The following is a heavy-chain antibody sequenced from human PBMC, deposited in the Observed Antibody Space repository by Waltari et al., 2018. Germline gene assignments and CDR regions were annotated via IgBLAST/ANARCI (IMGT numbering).Heavy chain of an antibody. CDR2: ISDSGVIT. CDR3: ARHLYSIDYLELGN. CDR1: GFDFFTVA. D-gene: IGHD3-22*01. Sequence: EVHLLESGGGLAQPGGSLRLSCVGSGFDFFTVARSWVREGPGTGLEWVSGISDSGVITKYADSVKGRLTVSRDNSKNTVFLQLNSLRAEDTAIYYCARHLYSIDYLELGNWGQGTLVTVSS. J-gene: IGHJ4*02. V-gene: IGHV3-23*01.